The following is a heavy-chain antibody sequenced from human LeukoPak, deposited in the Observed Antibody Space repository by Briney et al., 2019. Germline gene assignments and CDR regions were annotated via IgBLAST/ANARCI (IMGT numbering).Heavy chain of an antibody. V-gene: IGHV4-38-2*02. CDR3: ARDHIGSGNY. CDR1: GYSISSGYY. D-gene: IGHD3-10*01. Sequence: SETLSLTCTVSGYSISSGYYWGWIRQPPGKGLEWIGSIFHSGSTYYNPSLKSRVTISVDTSKNQFSLKLSSVTAADTAVYYCARDHIGSGNYWGQGTLVTVSS. CDR2: IFHSGST. J-gene: IGHJ4*02.